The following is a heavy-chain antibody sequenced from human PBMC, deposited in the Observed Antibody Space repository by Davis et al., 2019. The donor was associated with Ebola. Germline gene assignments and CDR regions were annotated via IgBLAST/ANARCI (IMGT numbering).Heavy chain of an antibody. Sequence: SVKVSCKASGGTFSSYTISWVRQAPGQGLEWMGRIIPILGIANYAQKFQGRVTITRDTSASTAYMELSSLRSEDTAVYYCARDLGTMVDVWGQGTTVTVSS. J-gene: IGHJ6*02. CDR2: IIPILGIA. CDR1: GGTFSSYT. CDR3: ARDLGTMVDV. V-gene: IGHV1-69*04. D-gene: IGHD3-10*01.